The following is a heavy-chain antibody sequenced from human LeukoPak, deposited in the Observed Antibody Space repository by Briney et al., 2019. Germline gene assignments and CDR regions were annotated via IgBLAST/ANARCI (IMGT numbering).Heavy chain of an antibody. D-gene: IGHD7-27*01. CDR3: ARPLTGTSFDY. CDR2: INHSGST. J-gene: IGHJ4*02. V-gene: IGHV4-34*01. CDR1: GGSISSYY. Sequence: SETLSLTCTVSGGSISSYYWSWIRQPPGKGLEWIGEINHSGSTNYNPSLKSRVTISVDTSKNQFSLKLTSVTAADTAVYYCARPLTGTSFDYWGQGTLVTVSS.